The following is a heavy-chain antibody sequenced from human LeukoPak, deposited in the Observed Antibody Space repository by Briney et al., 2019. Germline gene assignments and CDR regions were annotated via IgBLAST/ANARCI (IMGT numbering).Heavy chain of an antibody. CDR3: ARAQLTTDAFDI. Sequence: GGSLRLSCAASGFTFSSYAMHWVRQVPGKGLEWVAVISYDGSNKYYADSVKGRFTISRDNSKNTLYLQMNSLRAEDTAVYYCARAQLTTDAFDIWGQGTMVTVSS. CDR1: GFTFSSYA. CDR2: ISYDGSNK. V-gene: IGHV3-30-3*01. J-gene: IGHJ3*02. D-gene: IGHD1-1*01.